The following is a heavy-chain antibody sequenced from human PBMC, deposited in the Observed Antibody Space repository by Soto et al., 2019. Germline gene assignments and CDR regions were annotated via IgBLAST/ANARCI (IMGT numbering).Heavy chain of an antibody. CDR1: GGSISSGGYS. J-gene: IGHJ6*02. Sequence: PSETLSLTCAVSGGSISSGGYSWSWIRQPPGKGLEWIAYIYHSGSTYYNTSLKSQVTISVDRSKNQFSLKLSSVTAADTAMYYCAREPCGGDCYGYYYHGMDVWGQGTTVTVSS. CDR2: IYHSGST. D-gene: IGHD2-21*02. CDR3: AREPCGGDCYGYYYHGMDV. V-gene: IGHV4-30-2*01.